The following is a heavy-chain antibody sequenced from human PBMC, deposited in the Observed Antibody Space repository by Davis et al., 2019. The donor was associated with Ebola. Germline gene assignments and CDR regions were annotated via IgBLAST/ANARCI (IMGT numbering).Heavy chain of an antibody. V-gene: IGHV3-9*01. Sequence: PGGSLRLSCVGSGFIFDDHAMHWVRQAPGKGLEWVSGISFNSYTRDYAASVKGRFSISRDTAKNSLYLQMNSLKPEDTAFYYCVRGPYRGTVTTGWFDPWGQGALVTVSS. CDR1: GFIFDDHA. J-gene: IGHJ5*02. CDR2: ISFNSYTR. D-gene: IGHD4-17*01. CDR3: VRGPYRGTVTTGWFDP.